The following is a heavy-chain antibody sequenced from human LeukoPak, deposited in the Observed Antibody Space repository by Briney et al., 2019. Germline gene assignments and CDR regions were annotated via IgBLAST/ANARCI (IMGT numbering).Heavy chain of an antibody. CDR1: GFTFSSYA. CDR3: ARDSPPDY. V-gene: IGHV3-30*04. J-gene: IGHJ4*02. CDR2: ISYDGRNT. Sequence: QTGGSLRLSCAASGFTFSSYAMYWVRQAPGKGLEWVAIISYDGRNTNYADSVKGRFTISRDNPKNTLYLQMNSLRAEDRAMYYCARDSPPDYWGQGTLVTVSS.